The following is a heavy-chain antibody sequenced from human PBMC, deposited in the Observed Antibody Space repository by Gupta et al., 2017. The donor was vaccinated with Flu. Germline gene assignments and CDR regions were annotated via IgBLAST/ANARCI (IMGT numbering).Heavy chain of an antibody. Sequence: EVQLVESGGALVNPGGPLTLSCAASGFTFCSYTLNWVRQAPGKGLEWVSSIGSGSNYIYYADSVKGRFTLSRDNAKNSLYLQMHSLRAEDAAVYYCARESGTTSFDYWGQGTLVTVSS. CDR2: IGSGSNYI. V-gene: IGHV3-21*01. J-gene: IGHJ4*02. D-gene: IGHD1-7*01. CDR1: GFTFCSYT. CDR3: ARESGTTSFDY.